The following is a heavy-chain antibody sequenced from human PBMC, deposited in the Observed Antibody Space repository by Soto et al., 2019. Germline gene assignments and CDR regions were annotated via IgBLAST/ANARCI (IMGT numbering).Heavy chain of an antibody. D-gene: IGHD3-16*01. Sequence: GGSLRLSCAASGFTFSGSSIHWVRQASGKGLEWVGRIRSKASSYATAYAASVKGRFTISRDDSKTTAYLQMNSLKTEDTAVYYCTTPRVGDDAFDIWXQGTMVTVS. J-gene: IGHJ3*02. CDR1: GFTFSGSS. CDR2: IRSKASSYAT. V-gene: IGHV3-73*01. CDR3: TTPRVGDDAFDI.